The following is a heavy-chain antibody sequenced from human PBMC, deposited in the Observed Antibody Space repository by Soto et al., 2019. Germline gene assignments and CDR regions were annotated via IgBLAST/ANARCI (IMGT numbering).Heavy chain of an antibody. CDR3: ARELALLSAFDI. J-gene: IGHJ3*02. CDR2: LSAYNGNT. CDR1: GYPFTSYG. V-gene: IGHV1-18*01. Sequence: QVQLVPSGAEVKKPGASVKVSCKASGYPFTSYGLSWVRQAPGPALEWMGWLSAYNGNTNYAQKLQGRGTMTTDTATSTAYRELRSLRSDDTAVYYCARELALLSAFDIWGQGTMVTVSS.